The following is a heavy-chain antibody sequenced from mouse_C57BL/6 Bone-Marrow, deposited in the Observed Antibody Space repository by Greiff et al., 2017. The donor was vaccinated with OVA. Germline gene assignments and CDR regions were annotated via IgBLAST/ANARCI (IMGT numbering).Heavy chain of an antibody. J-gene: IGHJ4*01. CDR2: INYDGSST. Sequence: DVKLQESEGGLVQPGSSMKLSCTASGFTFSDYYMAWVRQVPEKGLEWVANINYDGSSTYYLDSLKSRFIISRDNAKNILYLQMSSLKSEDTATYYCARDGAYGTRPMDYWGQGTSVTVSS. D-gene: IGHD1-1*01. V-gene: IGHV5-16*01. CDR1: GFTFSDYY. CDR3: ARDGAYGTRPMDY.